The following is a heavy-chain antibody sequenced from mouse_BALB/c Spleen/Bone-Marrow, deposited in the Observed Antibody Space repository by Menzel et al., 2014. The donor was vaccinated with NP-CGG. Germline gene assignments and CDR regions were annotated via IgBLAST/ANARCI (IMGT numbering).Heavy chain of an antibody. J-gene: IGHJ2*01. D-gene: IGHD2-10*02. CDR2: IYPGDGDT. V-gene: IGHV1-80*01. CDR1: GYGFSSYW. CDR3: ARKYGDY. Sequence: VKLVESGAELVRPGSSVKISCKASGYGFSSYWMNWVKQRPGQGLEWIGQIYPGDGDTNYNGKFKGKATLTADKSSSTAYMQLSSLTSEDSAVYFCARKYGDYWGQGTTLTVSS.